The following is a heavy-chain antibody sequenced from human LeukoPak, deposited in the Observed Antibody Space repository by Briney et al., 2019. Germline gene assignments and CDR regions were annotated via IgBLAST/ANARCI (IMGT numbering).Heavy chain of an antibody. CDR2: ISYIGTT. Sequence: SETLSLTCTVSGGSIATSSYYWGWIRQPPGKELEWIGSISYIGTTYYNPSLKSRVTISVDTSKNQFSLKLSSVTTADTAVYYCARLYYFDGSGYYPYYFNFWGQGTLVTVSS. D-gene: IGHD3-22*01. CDR1: GGSIATSSYY. J-gene: IGHJ4*02. CDR3: ARLYYFDGSGYYPYYFNF. V-gene: IGHV4-39*01.